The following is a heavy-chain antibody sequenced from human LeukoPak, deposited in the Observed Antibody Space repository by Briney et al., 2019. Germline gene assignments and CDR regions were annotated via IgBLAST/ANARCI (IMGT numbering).Heavy chain of an antibody. CDR1: GFTFSIYA. V-gene: IGHV3-23*01. D-gene: IGHD3-22*01. J-gene: IGHJ4*02. CDR2: ISGSGGTA. CDR3: AKKGYYDGSGYYMYYFDH. Sequence: GGSLRLSCAASGFTFSIYAMSWVRQAPGKGLEWVSAISGSGGTAYYADSVKGRFTISRDNSKNTLYLQMNSLRAEDTAVYYCAKKGYYDGSGYYMYYFDHWGQGTLVAVSS.